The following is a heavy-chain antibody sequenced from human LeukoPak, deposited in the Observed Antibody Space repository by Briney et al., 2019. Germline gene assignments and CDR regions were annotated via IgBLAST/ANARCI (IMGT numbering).Heavy chain of an antibody. D-gene: IGHD3-10*01. Sequence: SETLSLTCTVSGGSISSGSYYWRWLRQPAGMGLECIGRIYTSGSTNYNPSLKSRVTISVYTSKNQFSLKLSSVTAADTAVYYCARDFGYYGSGSYAWYFDLWGRGTLVTVSS. CDR3: ARDFGYYGSGSYAWYFDL. V-gene: IGHV4-61*02. J-gene: IGHJ2*01. CDR1: GGSISSGSYY. CDR2: IYTSGST.